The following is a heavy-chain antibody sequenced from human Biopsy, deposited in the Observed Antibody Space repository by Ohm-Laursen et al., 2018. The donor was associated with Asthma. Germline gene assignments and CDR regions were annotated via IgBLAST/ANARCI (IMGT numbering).Heavy chain of an antibody. J-gene: IGHJ6*02. CDR1: GGTFSNYP. Sequence: ASVKVSCKVSGGTFSNYPFTWVRQAPGQGLEWMGGIIPIFDTPNSAQKFQGRVTITADESTSTGYMELSSLRSEDTAVYYCASSGGNYGFYGMDVWGQGTTVTVSS. CDR2: IIPIFDTP. CDR3: ASSGGNYGFYGMDV. D-gene: IGHD4-11*01. V-gene: IGHV1-69*13.